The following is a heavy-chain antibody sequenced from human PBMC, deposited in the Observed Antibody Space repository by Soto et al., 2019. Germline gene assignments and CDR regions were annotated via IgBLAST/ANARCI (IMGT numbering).Heavy chain of an antibody. Sequence: GGSLRLSCEVSGFTFINAWMNWVRQAPGKGLEWVGRIKSEAAGGATDYPTSVKGRFTIARDDSKNTVYLQMNSLKIEDTALYYCTTLGRGTGSYGMDVWGQGTTVTVSS. CDR1: GFTFINAW. J-gene: IGHJ6*02. D-gene: IGHD3-9*01. CDR2: IKSEAAGGAT. CDR3: TTLGRGTGSYGMDV. V-gene: IGHV3-15*07.